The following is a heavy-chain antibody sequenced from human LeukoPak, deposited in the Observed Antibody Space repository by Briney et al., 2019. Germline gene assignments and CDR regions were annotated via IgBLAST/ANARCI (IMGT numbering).Heavy chain of an antibody. D-gene: IGHD1-26*01. CDR3: ARELPFDY. CDR2: IKSDGSRT. CDR1: GFTFSSYW. V-gene: IGHV3-74*01. Sequence: GGSLRLSCAVSGFTFSSYWMHWVRQTPGKGLVWVSRIKSDGSRTDYADSVKGRFTISRDNAKNTLYLQMSSLRVEDTAVYFCARELPFDYWGQGTLVTVSS. J-gene: IGHJ4*02.